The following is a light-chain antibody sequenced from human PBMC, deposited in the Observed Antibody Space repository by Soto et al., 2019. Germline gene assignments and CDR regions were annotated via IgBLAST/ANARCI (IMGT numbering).Light chain of an antibody. CDR1: QSVSSN. CDR2: GAS. CDR3: QQYNNWFT. Sequence: EIVMTQSPATLSVSPGERATLSCRASQSVSSNLAWYQQKPGQAPRLLIYGASTRATGIPARFSGSGSGTEFTLTISSLQSEDVAVYDCQQYNNWFTFGPGTKVDIK. V-gene: IGKV3-15*01. J-gene: IGKJ3*01.